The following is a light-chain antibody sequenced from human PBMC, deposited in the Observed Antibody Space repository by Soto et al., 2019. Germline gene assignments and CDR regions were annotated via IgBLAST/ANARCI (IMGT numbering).Light chain of an antibody. J-gene: IGKJ2*01. V-gene: IGKV4-1*01. Sequence: DIVMTQSPDSLAVSLGERATINCKYSQSVLYSSNNKNYLAWYQQKPGQPPKLLIYWASTRESGVPDRFSGSGSGTDFTLTISSLQAEDVAVYYCQQYYSTLYTFGQGTKLEIK. CDR2: WAS. CDR1: QSVLYSSNNKNY. CDR3: QQYYSTLYT.